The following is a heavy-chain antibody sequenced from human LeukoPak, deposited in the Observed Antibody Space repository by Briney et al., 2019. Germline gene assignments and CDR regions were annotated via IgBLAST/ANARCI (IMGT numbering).Heavy chain of an antibody. Sequence: GGSLRLSCAASGFTVSSNYMSWVRQAPGKGLEWVPVIYSGGSTYYADSVKGRFTISRDNSKNTLYLQMNSLRAEDTAVYYCARARYSYGLSWFDPWGQGTLVTVSS. D-gene: IGHD5-18*01. CDR1: GFTVSSNY. J-gene: IGHJ5*02. CDR3: ARARYSYGLSWFDP. CDR2: IYSGGST. V-gene: IGHV3-66*01.